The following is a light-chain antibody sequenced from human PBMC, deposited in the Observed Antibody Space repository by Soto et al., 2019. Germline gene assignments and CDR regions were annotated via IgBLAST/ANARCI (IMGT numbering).Light chain of an antibody. Sequence: ETVLTQSPGTLPLSPGERATLSCRASQTIRSNYLARYRQTPGQAPRLLIYGASNRATGIADRFSGSRSGTDVTLIISRLEPEDFALYYCQQYGSSPWTFGQGTKVEIK. J-gene: IGKJ1*01. V-gene: IGKV3-20*01. CDR3: QQYGSSPWT. CDR1: QTIRSNY. CDR2: GAS.